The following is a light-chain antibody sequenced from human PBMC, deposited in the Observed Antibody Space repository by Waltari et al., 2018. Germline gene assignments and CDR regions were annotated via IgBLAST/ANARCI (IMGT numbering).Light chain of an antibody. Sequence: DIVLTQSPGTLSLSRGERATVSCRASQSVSRALAWYQQKPGQAPRLLIYGASSRATGIPERFSGSGSGTDFSLTISSLEPDDFAVYYCQHYLRLPVTFGQGTTVEI. CDR3: QHYLRLPVT. V-gene: IGKV3-20*01. CDR1: QSVSRA. CDR2: GAS. J-gene: IGKJ1*01.